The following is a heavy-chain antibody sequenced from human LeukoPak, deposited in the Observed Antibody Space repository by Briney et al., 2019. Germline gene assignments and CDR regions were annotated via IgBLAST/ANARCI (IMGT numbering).Heavy chain of an antibody. D-gene: IGHD6-6*01. CDR1: GYTFTSYA. CDR2: INTNTGNP. Sequence: GASVKVSCKASGYTFTSYAMNWVRQAPGQGLEWMGWINTNTGNPTYAQGFTGRFVFSLDTSVSTAYLQISSLKAEDTAVYYCARDKGSTYYYYYYMDVWGKGTTVTVSS. J-gene: IGHJ6*03. V-gene: IGHV7-4-1*02. CDR3: ARDKGSTYYYYYYMDV.